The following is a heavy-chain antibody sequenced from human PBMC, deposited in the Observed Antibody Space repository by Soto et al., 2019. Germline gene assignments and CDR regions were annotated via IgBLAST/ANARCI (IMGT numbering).Heavy chain of an antibody. J-gene: IGHJ4*02. V-gene: IGHV3-23*04. CDR2: IRDSGRST. D-gene: IGHD6-19*01. Sequence: EVHLVESWGGLLRRGGSERLSRAASGFTFSTYAIGWVRHAPGKGLEWVSGIRDSGRSTYYADSVKGRFPISRDNSKNTLYLQINSLRAEDTAMYYCTKLSTLYGSGWDLDYWGQGTLVTVSS. CDR1: GFTFSTYA. CDR3: TKLSTLYGSGWDLDY.